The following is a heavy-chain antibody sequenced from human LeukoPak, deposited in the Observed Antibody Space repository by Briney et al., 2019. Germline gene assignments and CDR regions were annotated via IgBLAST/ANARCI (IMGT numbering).Heavy chain of an antibody. V-gene: IGHV1-69*13. Sequence: TVKVSCKASGGTFSSYAISWVRQAPGQWLEWMGGNTPNFWTANYAQKFQGRVTITAQESTSTAYMELSSMRSEDTAVYYCARASGYSYGRDDYWGQGTLVTVSS. CDR1: GGTFSSYA. D-gene: IGHD5-18*01. J-gene: IGHJ4*02. CDR3: ARASGYSYGRDDY. CDR2: NTPNFWTA.